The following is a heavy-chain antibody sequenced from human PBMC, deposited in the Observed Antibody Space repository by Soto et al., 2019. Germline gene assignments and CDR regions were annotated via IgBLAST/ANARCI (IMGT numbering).Heavy chain of an antibody. CDR1: GFTFSSYA. V-gene: IGHV3-23*01. CDR3: AKELPYCSGGSCYRYYFDY. CDR2: TSGSGGST. D-gene: IGHD2-15*01. Sequence: EVQLLESGGGLVQPGGSLRLSCAASGFTFSSYAMSWVRQAPGKGLEWVSGTSGSGGSTYYADSVKGRFTISRDNSKNTLDLQMNSLRAEDTAVYYCAKELPYCSGGSCYRYYFDYWGQVTLVTVSS. J-gene: IGHJ4*02.